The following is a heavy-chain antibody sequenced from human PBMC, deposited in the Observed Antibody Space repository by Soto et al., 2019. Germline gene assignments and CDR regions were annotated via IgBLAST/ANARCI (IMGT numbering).Heavy chain of an antibody. CDR1: GFTFSDYY. V-gene: IGHV3-11*01. CDR3: ARRLLDYDILTGYSSKGYYYGMDV. J-gene: IGHJ6*02. CDR2: ISSSGSTI. Sequence: VGSLRLSCAASGFTFSDYYMSWIRQAPGKGLEWVSYISSSGSTIYYADSVKGRFTISRDNAKNSLYLQMNSLRAEDTAVYYCARRLLDYDILTGYSSKGYYYGMDVWGQGTTVTVSS. D-gene: IGHD3-9*01.